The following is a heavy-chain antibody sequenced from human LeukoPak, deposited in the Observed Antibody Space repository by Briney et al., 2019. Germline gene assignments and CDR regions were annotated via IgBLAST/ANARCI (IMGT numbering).Heavy chain of an antibody. CDR2: IYYSGST. CDR1: GGSISSYY. V-gene: IGHV4-59*01. J-gene: IGHJ4*02. CDR3: ARVGDGSGWYDY. D-gene: IGHD6-19*01. Sequence: PSETLSLTCTVSGGSISSYYWSWIRQPPGEGLEWIGYIYYSGSTNYNPSLKSRVTISVDTSKNQFSLKLSSVTAADTAVYYCARVGDGSGWYDYWGQGTLVTVSS.